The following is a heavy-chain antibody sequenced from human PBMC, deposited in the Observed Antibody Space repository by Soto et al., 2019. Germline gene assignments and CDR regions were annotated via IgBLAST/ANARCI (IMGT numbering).Heavy chain of an antibody. CDR3: AKDKGTSIDVHHCFHYYGMDV. CDR1: GFTFSNYA. CDR2: ISGSGGTI. J-gene: IGHJ6*02. Sequence: PGGSLRLSCAASGFTFSNYAMTWVRQTPGQGLEWVASISGSGGTINYADSVKGRFTISRDTSKNTVYLQMNGLRAEDTAVYYCAKDKGTSIDVHHCFHYYGMDVWGQGTTVTVSS. D-gene: IGHD2-2*01. V-gene: IGHV3-23*01.